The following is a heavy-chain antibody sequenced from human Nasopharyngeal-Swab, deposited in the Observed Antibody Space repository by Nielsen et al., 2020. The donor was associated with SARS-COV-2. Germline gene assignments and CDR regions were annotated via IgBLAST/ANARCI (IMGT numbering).Heavy chain of an antibody. V-gene: IGHV1-8*03. D-gene: IGHD2-2*01. J-gene: IGHJ6*02. CDR2: MNPNSGNT. CDR3: ARVYCTSTSCFYGMDV. Sequence: SVKVSCKASGYTFTSYDINWVRQATGQGLEWMGWMNPNSGNTDYAQKFHGRVTITRNTSISTAYMELSSLRSEDTAVYYCARVYCTSTSCFYGMDVWGQGTTVTVSS. CDR1: GYTFTSYD.